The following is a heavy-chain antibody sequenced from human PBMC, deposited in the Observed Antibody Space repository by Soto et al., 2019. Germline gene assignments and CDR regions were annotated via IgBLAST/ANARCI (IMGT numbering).Heavy chain of an antibody. Sequence: LEGSARHCCVSARPTCSNDAASWVRQTPGRGLEWVSGISGDGTATYFANLLRGRLIISRDNSRNTLYVQMDTMRGEDTAIYHCAKVSSSGWDFDYWC. J-gene: IGHJ4*01. CDR3: AKVSSSGWDFDY. D-gene: IGHD6-19*01. V-gene: IGHV3-23*01. CDR2: ISGDGTAT. CDR1: RPTCSNDA.